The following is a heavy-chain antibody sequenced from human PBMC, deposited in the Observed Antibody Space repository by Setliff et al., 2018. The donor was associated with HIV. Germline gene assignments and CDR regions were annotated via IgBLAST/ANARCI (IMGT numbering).Heavy chain of an antibody. V-gene: IGHV4-4*07. CDR1: GASVSDHH. Sequence: PSETLSLTCSVSGASVSDHHWTWIRQTAEKRLEYIGRIRFSGGSNYNPSLSSRVTMPVDTSNNQFSLRLKSVTSADTAVYYCARLRSSNGLFCLLDSWGQGTRVTVSS. CDR3: ARLRSSNGLFCLLDS. CDR2: IRFSGGS. J-gene: IGHJ4*02. D-gene: IGHD2-8*01.